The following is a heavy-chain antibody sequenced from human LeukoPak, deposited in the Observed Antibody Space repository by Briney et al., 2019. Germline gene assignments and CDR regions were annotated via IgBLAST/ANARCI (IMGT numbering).Heavy chain of an antibody. D-gene: IGHD2-2*01. CDR2: ISAYNGNT. J-gene: IGHJ5*02. CDR3: ARDIVVVPAAIWSDP. Sequence: ASVKVSCKASGYTFTSYGISWVRQAPGQGLEWMGWISAYNGNTNYAQKLQGRVTMTTDTSTSTAYMELRSLRSDDTAVYYCARDIVVVPAAIWSDPWGQGTLVTVSS. V-gene: IGHV1-18*01. CDR1: GYTFTSYG.